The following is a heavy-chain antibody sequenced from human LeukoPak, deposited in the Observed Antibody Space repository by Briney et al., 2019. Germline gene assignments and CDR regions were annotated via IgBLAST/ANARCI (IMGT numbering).Heavy chain of an antibody. Sequence: GRSLRLSCAASGFTFSSYAMHWVRQAPGKGLEWVAVISYDGSNKYYADPVKGRFTISRDNSKDTLSLQMNSLTAQDTAVYYCTRCPSSTSCYGILLDYWGQGTLVTVSS. J-gene: IGHJ4*02. CDR1: GFTFSSYA. CDR2: ISYDGSNK. V-gene: IGHV3-30-3*01. D-gene: IGHD2-2*01. CDR3: TRCPSSTSCYGILLDY.